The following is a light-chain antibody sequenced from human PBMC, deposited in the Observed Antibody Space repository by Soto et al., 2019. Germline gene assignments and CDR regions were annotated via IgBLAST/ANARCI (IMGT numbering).Light chain of an antibody. Sequence: EIVLTQSPATLSLSPGNTATLSCRASQSGSGYLAWYQQKPGQAPRLLIYDASNRATGIPARFSGSGSGTDFTLTITSLEPEDCAVYYCQQRRNGPSTFGGGNPVEI. CDR2: DAS. V-gene: IGKV3-11*01. J-gene: IGKJ4*01. CDR3: QQRRNGPST. CDR1: QSGSGY.